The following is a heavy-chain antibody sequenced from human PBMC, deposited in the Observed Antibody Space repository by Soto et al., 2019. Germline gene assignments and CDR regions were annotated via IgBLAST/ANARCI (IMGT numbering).Heavy chain of an antibody. J-gene: IGHJ3*02. Sequence: PSETLSLTCTVSGGSISSSSYYWGWIRQPPGKGLEWIGYIYYSGSTYYNPSLKSRVTISVDTSKNQFSLKLSSVTAADTAVYYCARRYGGAFDIWGQGTMVTVSS. D-gene: IGHD1-20*01. CDR2: IYYSGST. V-gene: IGHV4-31*03. CDR1: GGSISSSSYY. CDR3: ARRYGGAFDI.